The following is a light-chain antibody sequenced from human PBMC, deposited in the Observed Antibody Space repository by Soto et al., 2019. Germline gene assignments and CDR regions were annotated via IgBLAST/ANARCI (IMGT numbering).Light chain of an antibody. CDR2: DVT. CDR3: SSYTSSSTLYV. V-gene: IGLV2-14*01. CDR1: SSDVGLHNY. J-gene: IGLJ1*01. Sequence: QSVLTQPASVSGSPGQSIAISCTGTSSDVGLHNYVSWYQQHPDKVPKLIIYDVTNRPSGVSDRFSGSKSGNTASLTISGLQAEDEADYYCSSYTSSSTLYVFGAGTKVTVL.